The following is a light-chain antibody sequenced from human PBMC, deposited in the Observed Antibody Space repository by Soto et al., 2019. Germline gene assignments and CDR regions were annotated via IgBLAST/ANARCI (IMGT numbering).Light chain of an antibody. CDR2: EVN. J-gene: IGLJ2*01. V-gene: IGLV2-8*01. CDR1: STDVGEYNY. Sequence: QSVLIQPPSASGSPGQSVTIPCAGTSTDVGEYNYVSWYQQHPGKVPKLIIFEVNKRPSGVPDRFSGSKSGDTASLTVSGLQAEDEADYYCSSFVGAPVIFGGGTQLTVL. CDR3: SSFVGAPVI.